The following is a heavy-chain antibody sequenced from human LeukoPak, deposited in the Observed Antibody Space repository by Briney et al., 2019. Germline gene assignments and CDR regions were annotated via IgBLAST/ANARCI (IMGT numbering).Heavy chain of an antibody. Sequence: GRSLRLSCASSGFTFSKHGMHWVRQALGKGLEWVAVIYHDGTNKYYADSVKGRFTISRDNSKNTLFLQMNSLRGEDTAVYFCAREDDGFDIWGQGTPVTVSS. V-gene: IGHV3-33*01. CDR1: GFTFSKHG. CDR3: AREDDGFDI. J-gene: IGHJ3*02. CDR2: IYHDGTNK.